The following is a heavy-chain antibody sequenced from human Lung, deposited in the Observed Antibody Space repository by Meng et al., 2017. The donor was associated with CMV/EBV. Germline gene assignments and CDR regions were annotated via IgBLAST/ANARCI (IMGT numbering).Heavy chain of an antibody. V-gene: IGHV3-30*02. CDR3: AKDSPLFESNTPYFDS. CDR1: GFTFSNYG. D-gene: IGHD3-10*02. Sequence: GGSLRLSCVASGFTFSNYGMNWVRQVPGKGLEWVSFIRHDVRGNYYADSVKGRFTISRDNSKNTLYMQMNSLRLEDTAVYYCAKDSPLFESNTPYFDSWGHGTLVTVSS. CDR2: IRHDVRGN. J-gene: IGHJ4*01.